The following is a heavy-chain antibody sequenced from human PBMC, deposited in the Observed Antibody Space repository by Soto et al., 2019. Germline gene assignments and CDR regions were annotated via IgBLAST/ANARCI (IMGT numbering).Heavy chain of an antibody. J-gene: IGHJ5*02. Sequence: SETLSLTCTVSGGSISSSSYYWGWIRQPPGKGLEWIGSIYYSGNTYYNPSLKSRVTISVDTSKNQFSLKLSSVTAADTAVYYCARSGGIAVAGTSFDPWGQGTLVTVSS. CDR2: IYYSGNT. CDR1: GGSISSSSYY. V-gene: IGHV4-39*01. D-gene: IGHD6-19*01. CDR3: ARSGGIAVAGTSFDP.